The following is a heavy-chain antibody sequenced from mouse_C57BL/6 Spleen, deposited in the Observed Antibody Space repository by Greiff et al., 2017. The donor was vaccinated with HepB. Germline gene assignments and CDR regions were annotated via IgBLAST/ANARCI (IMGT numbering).Heavy chain of an antibody. CDR2: IYPGSGNT. V-gene: IGHV1-76*01. CDR1: GYTFTGYC. Sequence: QVQLQQPGAELVRPGASVKLSCKASGYTFTGYCINWVKQRPGQGLEWIARIYPGSGNTNYNKKFKGKATLTAEKSSSTAYMQLSSLTSEDSAVYYCARNGAFDYWGQGTTLTVSS. CDR3: ARNGAFDY. J-gene: IGHJ2*01.